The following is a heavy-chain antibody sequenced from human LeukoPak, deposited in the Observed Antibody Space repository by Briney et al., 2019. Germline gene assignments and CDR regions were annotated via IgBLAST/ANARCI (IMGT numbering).Heavy chain of an antibody. V-gene: IGHV3-23*01. CDR1: GFTFSTYA. Sequence: GGSLRLSCAASGFTFSTYAMGWVRQAPGKGLEWVSAISGSGGSTYYADSVKGRFTVSRDNSRNTLYLQMNSLTAEDTAVYYCAKGPLVPSATFFFDYWGQGTLVVVSS. CDR2: ISGSGGST. J-gene: IGHJ4*02. CDR3: AKGPLVPSATFFFDY. D-gene: IGHD2-2*01.